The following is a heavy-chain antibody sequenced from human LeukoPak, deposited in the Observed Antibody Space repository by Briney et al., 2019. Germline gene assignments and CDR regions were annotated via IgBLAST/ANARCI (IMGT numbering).Heavy chain of an antibody. Sequence: PGGSLRLSCAASGFTFTSYWMSWVRQAPGKGLEWVANIKQDGSEKYYVDSVKGRFTISRDNAKNSLYLQMNSLRAEDTAVYYCARDSGPLIGDDAFDIWGQGAMVTVSS. J-gene: IGHJ3*02. CDR2: IKQDGSEK. CDR3: ARDSGPLIGDDAFDI. D-gene: IGHD2-21*02. V-gene: IGHV3-7*01. CDR1: GFTFTSYW.